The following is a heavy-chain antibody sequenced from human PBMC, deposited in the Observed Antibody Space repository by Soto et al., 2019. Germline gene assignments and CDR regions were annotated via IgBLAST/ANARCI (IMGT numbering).Heavy chain of an antibody. J-gene: IGHJ4*02. CDR3: AKDVHYDSSGGLDY. CDR1: GASITGSFF. V-gene: IGHV4-4*07. D-gene: IGHD3-22*01. CDR2: FSLSGTT. Sequence: PSETLSLTCTVSGASITGSFFWSWIRQPAGKGLEWIGRFSLSGTTNYNPSLRSRVTMSADVSKNQFSLRTEDTAVYYCAKDVHYDSSGGLDYWGQGTPVTVSS.